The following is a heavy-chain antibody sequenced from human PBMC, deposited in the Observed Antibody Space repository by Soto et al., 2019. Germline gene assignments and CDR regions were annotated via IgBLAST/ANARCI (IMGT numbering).Heavy chain of an antibody. V-gene: IGHV3-30*03. CDR3: AISQDRGGRTTFIY. D-gene: IGHD3-16*01. CDR2: ISYDGSNK. Sequence: GGSLRLSCAASGFTFSSYGMHWVRQAPGKGLEWVAVISYDGSNKYYADSVKGRFTISRDNSKNTLYLQMNSLRAEDTALYYCAISQDRGGRTTFIYWGQGTLVTVSS. J-gene: IGHJ4*02. CDR1: GFTFSSYG.